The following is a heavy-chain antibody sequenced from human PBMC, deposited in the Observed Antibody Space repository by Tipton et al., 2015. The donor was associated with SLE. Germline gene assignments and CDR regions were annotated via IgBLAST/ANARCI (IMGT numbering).Heavy chain of an antibody. Sequence: SLRLSCAASGFTFSSYGLHWVRQAPGKGLEWVAVIWYDGSNKYYADSVKGRFTISRDNSKNTLYLQMNSLRAEDTAVYYCAKDLSSGCQGGDYWGQGTLVTASS. J-gene: IGHJ4*02. CDR3: AKDLSSGCQGGDY. V-gene: IGHV3-33*06. CDR2: IWYDGSNK. D-gene: IGHD6-19*01. CDR1: GFTFSSYG.